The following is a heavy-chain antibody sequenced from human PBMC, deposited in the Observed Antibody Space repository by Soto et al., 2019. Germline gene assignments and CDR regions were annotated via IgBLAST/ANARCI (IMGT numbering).Heavy chain of an antibody. CDR1: GFTFSSYS. V-gene: IGHV3-21*01. D-gene: IGHD2-15*01. Sequence: GGSLRLSCAVSGFTFSSYSMNWVRQAPGKGLEWVSSISSSSSYIYYADSVKGRFTISRDNAKNSLYLQMNSLRAEDTAVYYCARVGIVVVANDWFDPWGQGTLVTVSS. CDR3: ARVGIVVVANDWFDP. J-gene: IGHJ5*02. CDR2: ISSSSSYI.